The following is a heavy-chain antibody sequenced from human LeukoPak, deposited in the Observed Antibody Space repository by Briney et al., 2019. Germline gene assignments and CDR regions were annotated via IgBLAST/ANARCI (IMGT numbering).Heavy chain of an antibody. CDR1: GGSISSGSYY. CDR2: IYTSGST. J-gene: IGHJ4*02. V-gene: IGHV4-61*02. CDR3: ARDYYGSGSYFGGFDY. D-gene: IGHD3-10*01. Sequence: SETLSLTCTVSGGSISSGSYYRSWIRQPAGKGLEWIGRIYTSGSTNYNPSLKSRVTTSVDTSKNQFSLKLSSVTAADTAVYYCARDYYGSGSYFGGFDYWGQGTLVSVSS.